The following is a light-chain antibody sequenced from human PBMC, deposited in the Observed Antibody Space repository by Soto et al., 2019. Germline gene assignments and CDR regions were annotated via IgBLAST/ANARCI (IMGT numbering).Light chain of an antibody. J-gene: IGKJ1*01. CDR3: QQYNTYSRT. CDR2: RAS. Sequence: DIQMTQSPSTLPASLGDRVTITCRASQSISNWLAWYQQKPGTAPKVLIYRASNLQSGVPSRFSGSGSGAEFTLTISSLQNDDFATYYCQQYNTYSRTFGQGTKVDIK. V-gene: IGKV1-5*01. CDR1: QSISNW.